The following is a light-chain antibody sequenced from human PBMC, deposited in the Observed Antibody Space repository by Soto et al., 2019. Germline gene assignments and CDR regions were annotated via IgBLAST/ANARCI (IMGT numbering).Light chain of an antibody. J-gene: IGLJ3*02. V-gene: IGLV1-47*01. CDR1: SFNIGRNY. CDR3: AAWDGSHWV. Sequence: QSVLTQPPSVSAAPGQKVTISCFGSSFNIGRNYVSWYQQFPGKVPKLLMSRNNQRPSGVPDRFSGSKSGTSASLAISGLRSEDEAAYYCAAWDGSHWVFGGGTKLTVL. CDR2: RNN.